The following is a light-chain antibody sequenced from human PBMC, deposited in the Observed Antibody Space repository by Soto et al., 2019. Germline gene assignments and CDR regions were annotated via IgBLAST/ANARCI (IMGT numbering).Light chain of an antibody. CDR1: SSNIGAGYA. J-gene: IGLJ1*01. Sequence: QSVLTQPPSVSGAPGQRVTISCTGSSSNIGAGYAVHWYQQRPGTAPKLLIFGNINRPSGVPDRFPGSKSGTSASLAITVLQAEDEGDYYCQSYDSTLSARYGFGTGTKVTVL. V-gene: IGLV1-40*01. CDR3: QSYDSTLSARYG. CDR2: GNI.